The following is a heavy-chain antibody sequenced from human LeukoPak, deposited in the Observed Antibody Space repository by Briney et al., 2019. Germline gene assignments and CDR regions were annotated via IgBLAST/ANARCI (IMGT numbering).Heavy chain of an antibody. V-gene: IGHV4-39*01. CDR3: ARHEIAARPNYFDY. CDR1: GFTFSSYSMN. D-gene: IGHD6-6*01. J-gene: IGHJ4*02. Sequence: GSLRLSCAASGFTFSSYSMNWVRQAPGKGLEWIGSIYYSGSTYYNPSLKSRVTISVDTSKNQFSLKLSSVTAADTAVYYCARHEIAARPNYFDYWGQGTLVTVST. CDR2: IYYSGST.